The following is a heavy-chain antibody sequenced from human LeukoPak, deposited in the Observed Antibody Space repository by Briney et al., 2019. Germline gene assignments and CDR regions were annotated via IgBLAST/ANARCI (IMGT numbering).Heavy chain of an antibody. CDR1: GYSFTSYW. V-gene: IGHV5-51*01. CDR2: IDPSDSET. J-gene: IGHJ4*02. Sequence: GESLKISSKASGYSFTSYWIGWVRHMPGKGLEWMGIIDPSDSETRYTPSFQGQVTISVDKSLTTAYLQWNSLKASDTAMYYCARQTAMGRSGDYWGQGTLVTVSS. D-gene: IGHD7-27*01. CDR3: ARQTAMGRSGDY.